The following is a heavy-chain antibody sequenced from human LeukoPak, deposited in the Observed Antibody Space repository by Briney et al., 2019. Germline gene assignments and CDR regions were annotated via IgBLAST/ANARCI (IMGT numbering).Heavy chain of an antibody. Sequence: QSGGSLRLSCAASGFTFISYSMNWVRQAPGKGLEWVSYISSSSSTIYYADSVKGRFTISRDNAKNSLYLQMNSLRAEDTAVYYCARAHHRRVYDYVWGSYPYWGQGTLVTVSS. D-gene: IGHD3-16*02. J-gene: IGHJ4*02. CDR3: ARAHHRRVYDYVWGSYPY. CDR1: GFTFISYS. CDR2: ISSSSSTI. V-gene: IGHV3-48*01.